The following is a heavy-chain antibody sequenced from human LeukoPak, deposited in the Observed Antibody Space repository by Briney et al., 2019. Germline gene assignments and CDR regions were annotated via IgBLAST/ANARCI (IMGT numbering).Heavy chain of an antibody. J-gene: IGHJ4*02. CDR3: ARESYGDYGY. Sequence: LSGGSLRLSCAASGFTFSSYWMRWVRHAPGKGLEWVANIKQDGSEKYYVDSVKGRFTISRDDAKNSLYLQRNSLRAEDTAVYYCARESYGDYGYWGQGTLVTVSS. CDR1: GFTFSSYW. CDR2: IKQDGSEK. V-gene: IGHV3-7*01. D-gene: IGHD4-17*01.